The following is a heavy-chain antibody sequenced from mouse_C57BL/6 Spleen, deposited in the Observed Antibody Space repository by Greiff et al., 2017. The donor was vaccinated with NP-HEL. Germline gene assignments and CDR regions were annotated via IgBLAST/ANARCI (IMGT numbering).Heavy chain of an antibody. CDR2: ISSGSSTI. V-gene: IGHV5-17*01. D-gene: IGHD2-2*01. J-gene: IGHJ4*01. CDR1: GFTFSDYG. Sequence: EVHLVESGGGLVKPGGSLKLSCAASGFTFSDYGMHWVRQAPEKGLEWVAYISSGSSTIYYADTVKGRFTISRDNAKNTLFLQMTSLRSEDTAMYYCASGSYDYDARDYWGQGTSVTVSS. CDR3: ASGSYDYDARDY.